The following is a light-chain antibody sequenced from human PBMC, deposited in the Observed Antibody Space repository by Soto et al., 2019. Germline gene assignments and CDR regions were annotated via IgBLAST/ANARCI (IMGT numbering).Light chain of an antibody. CDR3: QQYNSYSPT. CDR1: QSISSW. J-gene: IGKJ1*01. CDR2: DAS. Sequence: DIPMTQSPSTLSASVGDRVTITCRVSQSISSWLAWYQQKPGKAPKLLIYDASSLESGVPSRFSGSGSGTEFTLTISSLQPDDFATYYCQQYNSYSPTFGQGTKVEIK. V-gene: IGKV1-5*01.